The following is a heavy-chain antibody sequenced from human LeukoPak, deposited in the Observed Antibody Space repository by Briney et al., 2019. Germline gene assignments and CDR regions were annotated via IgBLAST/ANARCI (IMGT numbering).Heavy chain of an antibody. CDR2: IKEDGSEE. Sequence: PGGSLRLSCAASGFTFSSYIMTWVRQAPGKGLEWVANIKEDGSEEYYVDSLKGRFTISRDNAKNSLYLQMNSLRAEDTAVYFCASSYFDNSLHAYDIWGQGTMVTVSS. D-gene: IGHD3-22*01. V-gene: IGHV3-7*01. J-gene: IGHJ3*02. CDR1: GFTFSSYI. CDR3: ASSYFDNSLHAYDI.